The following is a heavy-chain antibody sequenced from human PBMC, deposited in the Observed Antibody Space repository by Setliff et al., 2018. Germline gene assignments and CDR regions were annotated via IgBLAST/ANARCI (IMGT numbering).Heavy chain of an antibody. CDR1: GYTFNNYG. J-gene: IGHJ4*02. Sequence: GASVKVSCKASGYTFNNYGVAWVRQAPGQGLDWMGWVTIYNGNTKYVQNLQGRLTLSTDRSTNTVYMELGSLTTDDTAIYYCARVESMVRGKNILRHFDYWGQGTQVTVSS. CDR3: ARVESMVRGKNILRHFDY. V-gene: IGHV1-18*01. CDR2: VTIYNGNT. D-gene: IGHD3-10*01.